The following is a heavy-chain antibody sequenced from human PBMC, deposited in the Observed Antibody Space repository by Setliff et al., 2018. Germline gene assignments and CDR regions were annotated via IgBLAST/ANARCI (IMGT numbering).Heavy chain of an antibody. V-gene: IGHV3-23*01. J-gene: IGHJ5*01. D-gene: IGHD4-17*01. Sequence: GGSLRLSCAASGFTFSSYAMHWVRQAPGKGLEWVSSISGSGGVTNYGDSVRGRFTISRDNAKNTVYLEMNSLRAEDTAKYYCAKDPNGDYVGAFDSWGRGTLVTVSS. CDR2: ISGSGGVT. CDR3: AKDPNGDYVGAFDS. CDR1: GFTFSSYA.